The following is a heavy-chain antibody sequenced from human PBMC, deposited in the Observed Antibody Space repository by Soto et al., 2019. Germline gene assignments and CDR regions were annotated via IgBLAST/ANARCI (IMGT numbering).Heavy chain of an antibody. D-gene: IGHD6-13*01. V-gene: IGHV4-39*01. CDR1: GGSISSSSYY. Sequence: PSETLSLTCTVSGGSISSSSYYWGWIRQPPGKGLEWIGSIYYSGSTYYNPSLKSRVTISVDTSKNQFSLKLSSVTAADTAVYYCATLAAAVTSGLFDIWGQGXMVTV. CDR3: ATLAAAVTSGLFDI. CDR2: IYYSGST. J-gene: IGHJ3*02.